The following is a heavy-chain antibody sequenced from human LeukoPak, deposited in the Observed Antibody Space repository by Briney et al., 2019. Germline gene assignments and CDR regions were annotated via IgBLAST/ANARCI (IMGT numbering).Heavy chain of an antibody. J-gene: IGHJ3*02. V-gene: IGHV1-2*02. CDR3: TRDYLTAAGSDAFDI. Sequence: GASVKVSCKASGYTFTGYYMHWVRQAPGQGLEWMGWINPNSGGTNYAQKFRGRVTMTRDTSISTAYMELSRLRSDDTAVYYCTRDYLTAAGSDAFDIWGQGTVVTVSS. D-gene: IGHD6-13*01. CDR1: GYTFTGYY. CDR2: INPNSGGT.